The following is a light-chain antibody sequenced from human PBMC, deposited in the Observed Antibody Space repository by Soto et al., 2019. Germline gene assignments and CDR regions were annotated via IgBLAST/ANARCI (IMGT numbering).Light chain of an antibody. J-gene: IGKJ5*01. Sequence: EIVLTQSPGTLSLSPGERATLSCRASQSVSSSYLALYQQKPGQAPRLLISGASSRATGVPDRFSGSRSGTDFTLTISRLEPEDFAVYYCQQYDSSPITFGQGTRLEIK. CDR3: QQYDSSPIT. V-gene: IGKV3-20*01. CDR2: GAS. CDR1: QSVSSSY.